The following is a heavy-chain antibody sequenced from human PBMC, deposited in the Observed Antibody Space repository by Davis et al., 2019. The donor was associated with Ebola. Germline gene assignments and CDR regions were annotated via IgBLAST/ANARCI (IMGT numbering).Heavy chain of an antibody. J-gene: IGHJ6*02. Sequence: ASVKVSCKTSGYTFTNYDINWVRQAPGQGLEWMGWINPNSGGTNYAQKFQGWVTMTRDTSISTAYMELSSLRSEDTAVYYCATDSDGMDVWGQGTTVTVSS. V-gene: IGHV1-2*04. CDR1: GYTFTNYD. CDR3: ATDSDGMDV. CDR2: INPNSGGT.